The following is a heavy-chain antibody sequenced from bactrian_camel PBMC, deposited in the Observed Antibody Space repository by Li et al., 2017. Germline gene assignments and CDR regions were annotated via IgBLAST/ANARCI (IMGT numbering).Heavy chain of an antibody. J-gene: IGHJ4*01. CDR2: ITASGIT. V-gene: IGHV3S1*01. CDR1: DYKNRNFC. Sequence: VQLVESGGGSVQAGGSPRLTCVFSDYKNRNFCMGWFRQAPGRGLEWVSSITASGITSYSNSVRGRFTIAAHNKTTVYLQMTSLKPEDTGTYYCSGANYHGCAGRQGTQVTVS.